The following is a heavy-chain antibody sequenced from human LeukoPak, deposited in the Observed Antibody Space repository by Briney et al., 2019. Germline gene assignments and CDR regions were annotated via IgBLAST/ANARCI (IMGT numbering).Heavy chain of an antibody. Sequence: ASVKVSCKASGYTFTSYGISWVRQAPGQGLEWMGSISTYNGNTNYAQKLQGRVTMTRDTSTSTAYMELRSLRSDDTAVYYCARGGDSSGLNRFAYWGQGTLVTVSS. CDR3: ARGGDSSGLNRFAY. D-gene: IGHD3-22*01. CDR2: ISTYNGNT. J-gene: IGHJ4*02. CDR1: GYTFTSYG. V-gene: IGHV1-18*01.